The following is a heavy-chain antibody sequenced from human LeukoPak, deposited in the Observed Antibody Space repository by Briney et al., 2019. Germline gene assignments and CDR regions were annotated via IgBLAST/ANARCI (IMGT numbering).Heavy chain of an antibody. CDR2: INPNSGDT. D-gene: IGHD3-10*01. V-gene: IGHV1-2*02. CDR3: AREMFERYYYGSGGSRELDY. Sequence: GASVKVSCKTSGYTFTGYYTHWVRQAPGQGLEWMGWINPNSGDTNYAQKFQGRVTMTRDTSISTAYMELSRLRSDDTAVYYCAREMFERYYYGSGGSRELDYWGQGTLVTVSS. CDR1: GYTFTGYY. J-gene: IGHJ4*02.